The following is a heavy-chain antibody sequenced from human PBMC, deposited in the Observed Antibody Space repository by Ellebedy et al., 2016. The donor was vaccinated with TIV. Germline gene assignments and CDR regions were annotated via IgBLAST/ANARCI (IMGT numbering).Heavy chain of an antibody. D-gene: IGHD1-14*01. Sequence: MPSETLSLTCTVSGGTISSSSYYWGWIRQPPGKGLEWIGSIYYSGRTYYNPSLKSRVTISVDTSKNQFSLKLSSVTAADTAVYYCANNRYFNYWGQGTLVTVSS. CDR3: ANNRYFNY. J-gene: IGHJ4*02. V-gene: IGHV4-39*01. CDR2: IYYSGRT. CDR1: GGTISSSSYY.